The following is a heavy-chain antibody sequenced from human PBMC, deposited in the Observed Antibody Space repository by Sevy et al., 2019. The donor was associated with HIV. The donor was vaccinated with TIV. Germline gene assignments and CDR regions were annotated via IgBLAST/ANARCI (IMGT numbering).Heavy chain of an antibody. CDR3: ARDLGSAFDI. CDR2: TRNKANSYTT. J-gene: IGHJ3*02. D-gene: IGHD3-16*01. V-gene: IGHV3-72*01. CDR1: GFTFSDHY. Sequence: GGSLRLSCAASGFTFSDHYMDWVRQAPGKGLEWVGRTRNKANSYTTENAASVKGRFTISRDDSKNSLYLQMNSLKTEDTAVYYCARDLGSAFDIWGQGTMVTVSS.